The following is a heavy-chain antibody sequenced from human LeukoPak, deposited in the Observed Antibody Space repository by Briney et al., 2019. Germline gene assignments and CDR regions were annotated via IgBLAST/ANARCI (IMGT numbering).Heavy chain of an antibody. CDR1: GFTFSSYS. Sequence: LTGGSLRLSCGPSGFTFSSYSVNWVRQARGGGVEWGSSISSRSGTTYYADSVKGRFTISRDNAKNSLYLQMNSLRDEDTAVYYCARGADSSDYYSFFDYWGQGTLVTVSS. CDR2: ISSRSGTT. CDR3: ARGADSSDYYSFFDY. J-gene: IGHJ4*02. V-gene: IGHV3-48*02. D-gene: IGHD3-22*01.